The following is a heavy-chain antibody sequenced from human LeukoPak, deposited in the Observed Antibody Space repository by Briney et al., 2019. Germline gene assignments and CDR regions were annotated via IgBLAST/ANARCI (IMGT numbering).Heavy chain of an antibody. D-gene: IGHD5-18*01. CDR2: INPNSGDT. Sequence: ASVKVSCKASGYTFTGYYIHWVRQAPGQGLEWMGWINPNSGDTNYAQKFPGRVTLTRDTSISTAYMELSWLRSDDTAVYYCARRYSYAFGYMDVWGKGTTVTISS. CDR1: GYTFTGYY. J-gene: IGHJ6*03. CDR3: ARRYSYAFGYMDV. V-gene: IGHV1-2*02.